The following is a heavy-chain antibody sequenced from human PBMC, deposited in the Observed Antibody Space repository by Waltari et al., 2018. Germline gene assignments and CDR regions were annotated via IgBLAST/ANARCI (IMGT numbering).Heavy chain of an antibody. V-gene: IGHV3-53*02. D-gene: IGHD5-18*01. CDR2: VYTGGST. J-gene: IGHJ4*02. CDR3: ASSTAQPWTKGGLDN. Sequence: DVQLVETGGGLIQPGGPLKLSCAASGFSVNNNSMSWVRQAPGKGLEWVSIVYTGGSTYYADFVKGRFTISRDSSKNTLYLQMNDLRAEDTAVYYCASSTAQPWTKGGLDNWGQGTLVIVSS. CDR1: GFSVNNNS.